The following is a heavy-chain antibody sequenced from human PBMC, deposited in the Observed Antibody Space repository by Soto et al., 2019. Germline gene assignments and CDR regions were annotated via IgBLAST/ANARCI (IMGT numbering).Heavy chain of an antibody. D-gene: IGHD3-10*01. J-gene: IGHJ4*02. CDR3: AGGQGLIGGSRYFPL. CDR1: GGSFSGYI. Sequence: QVQLQQRGAGLLKPSETLSLTCTVSGGSFSGYIWTWIRQPPGKGLEWVGEITQSGRTNYSPSLKSRLSISLDTSKTQFFLDLNSLTAADTAVYYCAGGQGLIGGSRYFPLWGQGSPVTVSS. V-gene: IGHV4-34*01. CDR2: ITQSGRT.